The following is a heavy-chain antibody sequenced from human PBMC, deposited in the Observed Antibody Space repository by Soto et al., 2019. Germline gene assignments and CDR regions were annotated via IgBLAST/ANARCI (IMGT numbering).Heavy chain of an antibody. CDR3: ARDLPTMDV. V-gene: IGHV1-18*01. D-gene: IGHD3-10*01. J-gene: IGHJ6*02. CDR2: IRAYNGNT. Sequence: QVQLVQSGAEVKKPGASVKVSCKASGYTFTSYGISWVRQAPGQGLEWMGWIRAYNGNTNYAQKLQGRVTMTTDTXXXXXXXXXXSXXXXXXXVYYCARDLPTMDVWGQGTTVTVSS. CDR1: GYTFTSYG.